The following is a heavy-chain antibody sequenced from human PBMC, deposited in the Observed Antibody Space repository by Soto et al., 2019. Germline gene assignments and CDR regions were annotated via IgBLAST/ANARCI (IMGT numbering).Heavy chain of an antibody. CDR2: ISSSGSTI. V-gene: IGHV3-48*03. Sequence: EVQLVESGGGLVQPGGSLRLSCAASGFTFSSYEMNWVHQAPGKGLEWVSYISSSGSTIYYADSVKGRFTISRDNAKNSLYLQMNSLRAEDTAVYYCARDGGSGWPAHFDYWGQGTLVTVSS. CDR1: GFTFSSYE. CDR3: ARDGGSGWPAHFDY. J-gene: IGHJ4*02. D-gene: IGHD6-19*01.